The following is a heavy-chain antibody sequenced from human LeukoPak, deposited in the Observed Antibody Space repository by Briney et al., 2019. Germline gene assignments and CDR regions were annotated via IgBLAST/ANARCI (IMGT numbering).Heavy chain of an antibody. CDR1: GYTFTGYY. CDR3: AGEEYYYDSSGYLGY. J-gene: IGHJ4*02. D-gene: IGHD3-22*01. Sequence: GASVKVSCKASGYTFTGYYMHWVRQAPGQGLEWMGWINPNSGGTNYAQKFQGRVTMTRDTSISTAYMELSRLRSDDTAVYYCAGEEYYYDSSGYLGYWGQGTLVTVSS. CDR2: INPNSGGT. V-gene: IGHV1-2*02.